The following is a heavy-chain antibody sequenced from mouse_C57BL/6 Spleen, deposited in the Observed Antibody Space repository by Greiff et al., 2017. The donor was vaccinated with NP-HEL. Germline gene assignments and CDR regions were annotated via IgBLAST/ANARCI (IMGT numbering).Heavy chain of an antibody. J-gene: IGHJ2*01. CDR2: IDPSDSYT. V-gene: IGHV1-59*01. D-gene: IGHD2-1*01. CDR3: AIYYGNFYYFDY. CDR1: GYTFTSYW. Sequence: QVQLQQPGAELVRPGTSVKLSCKASGYTFTSYWMHWVKQRPGQGLEWIGVIDPSDSYTNYNQKFKGKATLTVDTSSSTAYMQLSSLTSEDSAVYYCAIYYGNFYYFDYWGQGTTLTVSS.